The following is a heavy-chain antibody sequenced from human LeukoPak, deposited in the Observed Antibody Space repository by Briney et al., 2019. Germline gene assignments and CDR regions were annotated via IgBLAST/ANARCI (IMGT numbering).Heavy chain of an antibody. J-gene: IGHJ5*02. V-gene: IGHV5-51*01. CDR1: GYSFSSYW. D-gene: IGHD2-2*01. CDR2: IYPGDSDT. Sequence: GESLKISCKGSGYSFSSYWIGWVRQMPGKGLEWVGVIYPGDSDTRYSPSFQGQVTISADKSISTAYLPWSSLKASDTAMYYCARHLSGFSSTSGFDPWGQGTLVTVSS. CDR3: ARHLSGFSSTSGFDP.